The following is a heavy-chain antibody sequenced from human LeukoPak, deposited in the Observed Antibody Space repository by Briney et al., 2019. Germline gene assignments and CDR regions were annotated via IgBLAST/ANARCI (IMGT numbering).Heavy chain of an antibody. CDR2: ISSSGSTI. CDR1: GFTFSSYG. J-gene: IGHJ5*02. V-gene: IGHV3-48*03. D-gene: IGHD3-3*01. Sequence: GGSLRLSCAASGFTFSSYGMNWVRQAPGKGLEWVSYISSSGSTIYYADSVKGRFTISRDNAKNSLYLQMNSLRAEDTAVYYCARAAHQPLYYDFWSGYYPNNWFDPWGQGTLVTVSS. CDR3: ARAAHQPLYYDFWSGYYPNNWFDP.